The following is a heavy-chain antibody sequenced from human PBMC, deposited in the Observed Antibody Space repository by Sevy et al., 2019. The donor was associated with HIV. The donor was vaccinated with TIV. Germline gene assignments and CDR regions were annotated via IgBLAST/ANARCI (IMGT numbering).Heavy chain of an antibody. Sequence: GGSLRLSCAASGFTFSNAWMSWVRQAPGKGLEWVGRIKSKTDGGTTDYAAPVKGRFTISRDDSKNTLYLQMNSLKTEDTAVYYCTTDSPYGDLIDYWGQGTLVTVSS. CDR1: GFTFSNAW. CDR2: IKSKTDGGTT. J-gene: IGHJ4*02. CDR3: TTDSPYGDLIDY. V-gene: IGHV3-15*01. D-gene: IGHD4-17*01.